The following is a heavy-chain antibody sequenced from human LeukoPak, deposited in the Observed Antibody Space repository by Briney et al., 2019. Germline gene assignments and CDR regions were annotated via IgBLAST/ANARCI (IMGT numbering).Heavy chain of an antibody. V-gene: IGHV4-39*07. CDR3: ARILARQFTSFSDSSPYTYYYMDV. CDR2: IYYSGST. J-gene: IGHJ6*03. D-gene: IGHD2/OR15-2a*01. CDR1: GYSISSSSYY. Sequence: SETLSLTCTVSGYSISSSSYYWGWIRQPPGKGLEWIGSIYYSGSTYYNPSLKSRVTISVDTSQNQFSLRLSSLTAADTAVYYCARILARQFTSFSDSSPYTYYYMDVWGKGTTVTVSS.